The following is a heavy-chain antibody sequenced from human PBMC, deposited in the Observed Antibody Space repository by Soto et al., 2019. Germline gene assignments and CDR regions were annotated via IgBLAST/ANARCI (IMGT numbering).Heavy chain of an antibody. CDR1: GGSISSSNW. CDR2: IYHSGST. D-gene: IGHD3-22*01. J-gene: IGHJ4*02. Sequence: SETLSLTCAVSGGSISSSNWWSWVRQPPGKGLEWIGEIYHSGSTNYNPSLKSRVTISVDKSKNQFSLKLSSVTAADTAVYYCARVLLDYDSSGYYRDLDYWCQGTLVTVSS. CDR3: ARVLLDYDSSGYYRDLDY. V-gene: IGHV4-4*02.